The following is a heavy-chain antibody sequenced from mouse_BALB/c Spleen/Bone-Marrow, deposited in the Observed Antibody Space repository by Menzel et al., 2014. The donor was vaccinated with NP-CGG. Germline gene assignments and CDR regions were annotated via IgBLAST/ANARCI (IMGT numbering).Heavy chain of an antibody. D-gene: IGHD2-2*01. V-gene: IGHV14-3*02. J-gene: IGHJ3*01. Sequence: VQLQQSGAELVKPGASVKLSCTASGFNIKDTYMHWVKQRPEQGLEWIGRIDPANGDTKYDPKFQGKATITADTSSNTAYLQLSSLTSEDTAVYYCARWLPLAYWGQGTLVTVSA. CDR3: ARWLPLAY. CDR1: GFNIKDTY. CDR2: IDPANGDT.